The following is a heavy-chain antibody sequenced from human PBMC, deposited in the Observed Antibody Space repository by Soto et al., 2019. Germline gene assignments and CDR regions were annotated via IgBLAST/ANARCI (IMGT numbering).Heavy chain of an antibody. V-gene: IGHV5-51*01. CDR1: GCSFTNSW. CDR2: IYPGDSDT. CDR3: ATYNSGWSYFDQ. J-gene: IGHJ4*02. D-gene: IGHD6-19*01. Sequence: GESLKISCKGSGCSFTNSWIAWVRQMPGKGPECMGIIYPGDSDTTYSPSFRGQVTISADKSITTAYLQWSTLKASDTAMYYCATYNSGWSYFDQWGQGTLVTVSS.